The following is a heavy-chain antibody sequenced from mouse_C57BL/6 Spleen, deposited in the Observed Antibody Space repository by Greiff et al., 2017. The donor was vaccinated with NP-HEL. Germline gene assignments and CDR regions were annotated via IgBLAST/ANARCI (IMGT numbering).Heavy chain of an antibody. V-gene: IGHV1-62-2*01. CDR2: FYPGSGST. J-gene: IGHJ2*01. D-gene: IGHD2-5*01. CDR3: AIHEENYSNLYFDY. Sequence: VQLQESGAELVKPGASVKLSCKASGYTFTEYTIHWVKQRPGQGLEWIGWFYPGSGSTKYNEKFKDKATLTADKSSSTVYMELSRLTSEYSAVYFCAIHEENYSNLYFDYWGQGTTLTVSS. CDR1: GYTFTEYT.